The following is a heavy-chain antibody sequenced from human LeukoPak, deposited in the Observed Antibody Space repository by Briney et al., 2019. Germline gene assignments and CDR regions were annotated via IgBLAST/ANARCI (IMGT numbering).Heavy chain of an antibody. V-gene: IGHV4-30-4*01. D-gene: IGHD3-22*01. J-gene: IGHJ5*02. CDR1: GGSIFSGDYY. CDR2: IYYNGIT. CDR3: ARGDYNDGAGYLDH. Sequence: PSETLSLTCTVSGGSIFSGDYYWSWIRQPPGKGLEWIGYIYYNGITYYNPSLESRVTISVDTSKNQFSLKLSSVTAADTAVYYCARGDYNDGAGYLDHWGQGTLVPVSS.